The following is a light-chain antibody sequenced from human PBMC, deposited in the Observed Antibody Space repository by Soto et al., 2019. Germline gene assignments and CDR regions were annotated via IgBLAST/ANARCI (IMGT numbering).Light chain of an antibody. CDR2: GDN. V-gene: IGLV1-44*01. CDR3: AAWDGSLNNVL. CDR1: GSSIGTNT. Sequence: QSALTQPPSASGTPGQRVTISCSGSGSSIGTNTVNWYRQLPGTTPKLLIYGDNQRPSGVPDRFSGSKSGTSASLAISGLRCEDEAGYYCAAWDGSLNNVLFGGGTKLTVL. J-gene: IGLJ2*01.